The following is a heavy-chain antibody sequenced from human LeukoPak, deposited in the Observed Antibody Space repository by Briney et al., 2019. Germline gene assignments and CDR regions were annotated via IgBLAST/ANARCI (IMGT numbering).Heavy chain of an antibody. CDR2: IYYSGST. CDR3: ARRRYYDSSGYSSPTRLDY. CDR1: GGSISSYY. D-gene: IGHD3-22*01. V-gene: IGHV4-59*12. J-gene: IGHJ4*02. Sequence: SETLSLTCTVSGGSISSYYWSWIRQPPGKGLEWIGYIYYSGSTNYNPSLKSRVTISVDTSKNQFSLKLSSVTAADTAVYYCARRRYYDSSGYSSPTRLDYWGQGTLVTVSS.